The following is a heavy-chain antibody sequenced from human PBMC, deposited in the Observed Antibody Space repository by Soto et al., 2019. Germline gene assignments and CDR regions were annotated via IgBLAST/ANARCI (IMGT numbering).Heavy chain of an antibody. D-gene: IGHD3-10*01. CDR3: ASSSWLRSGDLCLGLDV. V-gene: IGHV4-34*01. CDR1: GGSSSGNY. CDR2: VNHGGTS. Sequence: SEPRSLTCGGPGGSSSGNYWGGIRQPPGKGLEWIGEVNHGGTSNYNPSLKSRAIISVDTSKNQFSLKLTSVTAEDTALYFFASSSWLRSGDLCLGLDVWGRGT. J-gene: IGHJ6*02.